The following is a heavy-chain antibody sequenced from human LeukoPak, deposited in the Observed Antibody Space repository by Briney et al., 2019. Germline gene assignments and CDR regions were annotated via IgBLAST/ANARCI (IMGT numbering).Heavy chain of an antibody. V-gene: IGHV1-2*02. D-gene: IGHD4-17*01. CDR1: GYTFTGYY. CDR2: INPNSGGT. J-gene: IGHJ5*02. CDR3: ARDSYGDYNNWFDP. Sequence: ASVKVSCKASGYTFTGYYMHWVRQAPGQGLEWMGWINPNSGGTNYAQKFQGRVTMTRDTSISTAYTELSRLRSDDTAVYYCARDSYGDYNNWFDPWGQGTLVTVSS.